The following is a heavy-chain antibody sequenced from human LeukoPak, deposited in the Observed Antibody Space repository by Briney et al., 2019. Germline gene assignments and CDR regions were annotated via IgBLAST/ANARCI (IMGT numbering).Heavy chain of an antibody. CDR1: GFNFRSYG. CDR2: ISYDGSNK. Sequence: GGSLRLSCAASGFNFRSYGMHWVRQAPGKGLEWVAVISYDGSNKRYADSVKGRFTIARDNSKNTLYVQINSLRAEDTAVYYCAKERGAAAATVYFDYWGQGTLVTVSS. D-gene: IGHD6-13*01. V-gene: IGHV3-30*18. CDR3: AKERGAAAATVYFDY. J-gene: IGHJ4*02.